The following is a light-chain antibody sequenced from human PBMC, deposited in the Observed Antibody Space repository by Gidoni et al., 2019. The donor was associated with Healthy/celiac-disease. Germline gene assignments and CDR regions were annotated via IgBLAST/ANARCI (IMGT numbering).Light chain of an antibody. CDR1: QSVSSY. Sequence: EIVLTQSPATLSLSPGERATLSCRASQSVSSYLAWYQQTPGQAPRLLIYDASNRATGIPARFSGSGSGTDFTLTISSLEPEDFAGYYCQQRSNWPPLFTFXPXTKVDIK. J-gene: IGKJ3*01. CDR3: QQRSNWPPLFT. V-gene: IGKV3-11*01. CDR2: DAS.